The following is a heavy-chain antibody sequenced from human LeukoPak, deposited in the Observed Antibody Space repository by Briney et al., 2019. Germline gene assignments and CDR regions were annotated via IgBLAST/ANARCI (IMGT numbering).Heavy chain of an antibody. CDR3: ARGGYCSGGSCYYPFQH. D-gene: IGHD2-15*01. V-gene: IGHV4-34*01. J-gene: IGHJ1*01. Sequence: SETLSLTCAVYGGSFSGYYWSWIRQPPGKGLEWIGEINHSGSANYNPSLKSRVTISVDTSKNQFSLKLSSVTAADTAVYYCARGGYCSGGSCYYPFQHWGQGTLVTVSS. CDR1: GGSFSGYY. CDR2: INHSGSA.